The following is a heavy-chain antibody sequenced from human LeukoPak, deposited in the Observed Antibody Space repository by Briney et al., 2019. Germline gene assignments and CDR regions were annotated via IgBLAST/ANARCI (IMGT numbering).Heavy chain of an antibody. V-gene: IGHV4-59*02. Sequence: SETLSLTCTVSGGSVSGWHWSWVRQPPGKGLEWIGYLSHSGSATYNPSLKSRLTISFDTSTNHCSLRLRSLTAADTAVYFCARSTSTVLMNWGQGTLVTVSS. CDR1: GGSVSGWH. J-gene: IGHJ4*02. D-gene: IGHD4-17*01. CDR2: LSHSGSA. CDR3: ARSTSTVLMN.